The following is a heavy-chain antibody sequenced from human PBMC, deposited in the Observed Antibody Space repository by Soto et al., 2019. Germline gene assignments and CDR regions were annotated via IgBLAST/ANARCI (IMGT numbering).Heavy chain of an antibody. CDR3: ARENIVVVPAAIEGAFDI. Sequence: ASVKVSCKASGGTFSSYTISWVRQAPGQGLEWMGRIIPILGIANYAQKFQGRVTITADKSTSTAYMELSSLRSEDTAVYYCARENIVVVPAAIEGAFDIWGQGTMVTVSS. J-gene: IGHJ3*02. V-gene: IGHV1-69*04. CDR1: GGTFSSYT. CDR2: IIPILGIA. D-gene: IGHD2-2*01.